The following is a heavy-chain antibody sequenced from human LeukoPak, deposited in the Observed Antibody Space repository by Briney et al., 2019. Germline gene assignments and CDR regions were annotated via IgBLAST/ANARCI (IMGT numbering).Heavy chain of an antibody. J-gene: IGHJ4*02. D-gene: IGHD3-10*01. V-gene: IGHV1-24*01. CDR3: STDSGRSYFYFDF. CDR2: LRPETGEP. Sequence: APVKVSCKISGFGLSILFIHWMRQTPGKGLEWVGGLRPETGEPIYAQKFQGRVTMSEDTLTDTAYMDLRSLESEDTAVYYCSTDSGRSYFYFDFWGQGTLVTVSS. CDR1: GFGLSILF.